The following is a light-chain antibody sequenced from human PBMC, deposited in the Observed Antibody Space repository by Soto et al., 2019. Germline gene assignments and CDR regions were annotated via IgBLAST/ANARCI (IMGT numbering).Light chain of an antibody. J-gene: IGLJ2*01. V-gene: IGLV2-14*01. CDR2: EVT. CDR1: SSDVGGYNY. CDR3: TSYTSSSTPVV. Sequence: QSALTQPASVSGSPGQSITISCTGTSSDVGGYNYVSWYQQHPGKAPKLMIYEVTNRPSGVSNRFSGSRSANTASLTISGLQAEDEANYYCTSYTSSSTPVVFGGGTKVTVL.